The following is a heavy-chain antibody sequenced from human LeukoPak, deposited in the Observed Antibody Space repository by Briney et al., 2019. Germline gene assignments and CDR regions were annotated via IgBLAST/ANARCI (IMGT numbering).Heavy chain of an antibody. Sequence: PSETLSLTCTVSGGSISSSSYYWGWIRQPPGKGLEWIGSIYYSGSTYYNPSLKSRVTISVDTSKNQFSLKLSSVTAADTAVYYCAREEQLAPLYWGQGTLVTVSS. CDR1: GGSISSSSYY. CDR3: AREEQLAPLY. CDR2: IYYSGST. J-gene: IGHJ4*02. D-gene: IGHD6-6*01. V-gene: IGHV4-39*07.